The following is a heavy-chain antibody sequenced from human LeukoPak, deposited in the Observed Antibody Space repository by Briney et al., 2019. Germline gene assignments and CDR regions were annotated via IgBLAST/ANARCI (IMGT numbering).Heavy chain of an antibody. Sequence: SVKVSCKVSGYTLTELSMHWVRQAPGQGLEWMGGIIPIFGTANYAQKFQGRVTITADESTSTAYMELSSLRSEDTAVYYCARGLSGTIDYWGQGTLVTVSS. CDR2: IIPIFGTA. CDR3: ARGLSGTIDY. V-gene: IGHV1-69*13. D-gene: IGHD1-14*01. J-gene: IGHJ4*02. CDR1: GYTLTELS.